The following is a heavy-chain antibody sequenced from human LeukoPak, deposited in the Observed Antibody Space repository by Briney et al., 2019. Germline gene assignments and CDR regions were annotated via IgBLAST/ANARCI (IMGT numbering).Heavy chain of an antibody. CDR1: GYTFTSYA. J-gene: IGHJ6*02. V-gene: IGHV1-3*01. D-gene: IGHD4-11*01. Sequence: ASVKVSCKASGYTFTSYAMHWVRQAPGQRLEWMGWINAGNGNTKYSQKFQGRVTITRDTSASTAYMELSSLRSEDTAVYYCARTEGYSNCGSRYRPIYYYYGMDVWGQGTTVTVSS. CDR3: ARTEGYSNCGSRYRPIYYYYGMDV. CDR2: INAGNGNT.